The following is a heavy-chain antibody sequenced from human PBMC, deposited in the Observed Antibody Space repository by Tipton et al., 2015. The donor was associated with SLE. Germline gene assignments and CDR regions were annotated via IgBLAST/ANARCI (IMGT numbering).Heavy chain of an antibody. CDR3: ARHLGVIVAFEV. CDR1: GGSISRSNFY. Sequence: TLSLTCTVSGGSISRSNFYWAWIRQPPGKGLEWIGSFYYGKSTFYNPSLKSRVAISADTSNNQFSLELRSVTAADTAVYYCARHLGVIVAFEVWGQGTVLTVSS. V-gene: IGHV4-39*07. D-gene: IGHD3-10*01. CDR2: FYYGKST. J-gene: IGHJ3*01.